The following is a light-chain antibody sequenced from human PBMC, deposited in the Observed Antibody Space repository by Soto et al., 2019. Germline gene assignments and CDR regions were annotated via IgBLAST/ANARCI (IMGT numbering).Light chain of an antibody. CDR1: SSDVGSFNY. CDR2: DVS. V-gene: IGLV2-14*01. J-gene: IGLJ1*01. CDR3: SSYTTSSTYV. Sequence: QSALTQPPSVSGSPGQSIAISCTGTSSDVGSFNYVSWYQQHPGKVPKLMIYDVSNRPSGVSDRFSGSKSGNTASLTISGLQAEDEADYYCSSYTTSSTYVFGTGTKLTVL.